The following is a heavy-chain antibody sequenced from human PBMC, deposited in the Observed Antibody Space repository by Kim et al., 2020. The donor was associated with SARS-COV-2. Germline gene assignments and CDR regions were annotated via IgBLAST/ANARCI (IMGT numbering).Heavy chain of an antibody. V-gene: IGHV3-21*01. Sequence: GGSLRLSCAASGFTFSSYSMNWVRQAPGKGLEWVSSISSSSSYIYYADSVKGRFTISRDNAKNSLYLQMNSLRAEDTAVYYCARDLYEYIWGRYRYTSPFDYWGQGTLVTVSS. D-gene: IGHD3-16*02. CDR3: ARDLYEYIWGRYRYTSPFDY. J-gene: IGHJ4*02. CDR1: GFTFSSYS. CDR2: ISSSSSYI.